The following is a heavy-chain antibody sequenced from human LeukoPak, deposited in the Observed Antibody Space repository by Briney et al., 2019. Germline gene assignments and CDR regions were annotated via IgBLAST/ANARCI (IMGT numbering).Heavy chain of an antibody. CDR3: ARDLDYGEKSEDY. CDR2: INLSGGST. J-gene: IGHJ4*02. D-gene: IGHD4/OR15-4a*01. V-gene: IGHV1-46*01. CDR1: GFTFINYY. Sequence: ASVKVSCKASGFTFINYYMHWVRQAPGRGLEWLGIINLSGGSTHYPQKFQDRVTMTRDTSTSTVYMELSSLRSEDTAVYYCARDLDYGEKSEDYWGQGTLVTVSS.